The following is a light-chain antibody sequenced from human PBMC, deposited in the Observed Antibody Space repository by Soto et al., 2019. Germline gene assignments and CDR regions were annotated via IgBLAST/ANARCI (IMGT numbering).Light chain of an antibody. J-gene: IGKJ4*01. CDR1: QGIGHD. Sequence: AIQMTQSPSALSASVGDRVTITGRASQGIGHDLAWYQQKPGKAPKLLIYAASTLQSGVPSRFSGNGSGTDFTLTISSLQPGDLASYYCLQDFHFPLSFGGGTKVEIK. CDR2: AAS. CDR3: LQDFHFPLS. V-gene: IGKV1-6*02.